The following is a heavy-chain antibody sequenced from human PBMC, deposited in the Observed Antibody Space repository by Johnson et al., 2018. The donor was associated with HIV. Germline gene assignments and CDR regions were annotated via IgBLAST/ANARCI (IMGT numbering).Heavy chain of an antibody. Sequence: MLLVESGGGLVKPGGSLRLSCAASGFNFDDHGMSWVRQAPGKGLEWVSGIKWNGGSTGYADSVKGRFTISRDNAQNSLYLQMNSLRAEDTAMYYCARGPILEWLSGDGFDMWGQGTMVTVYS. J-gene: IGHJ3*02. D-gene: IGHD3-3*01. CDR1: GFNFDDHG. CDR2: IKWNGGST. V-gene: IGHV3-20*04. CDR3: ARGPILEWLSGDGFDM.